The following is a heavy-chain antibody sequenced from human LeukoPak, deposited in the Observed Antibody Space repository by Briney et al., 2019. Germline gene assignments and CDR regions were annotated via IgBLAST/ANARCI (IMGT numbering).Heavy chain of an antibody. V-gene: IGHV4-59*01. CDR2: IYYSGST. CDR3: ARGLGSGSYYLQLYYYYMDV. J-gene: IGHJ6*03. CDR1: GGSISSYY. Sequence: SETLSLTCTVSGGSISSYYWSWIRQPPGKGLEWIGYIYYSGSTNYNPSLKSRVTISVDTSKNQFSLKLSSVTAADTAVYYCARGLGSGSYYLQLYYYYMDVWGKGTTVTVSS. D-gene: IGHD3-10*01.